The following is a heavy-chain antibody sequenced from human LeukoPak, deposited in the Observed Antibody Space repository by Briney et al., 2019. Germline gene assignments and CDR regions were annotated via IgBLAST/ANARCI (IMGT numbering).Heavy chain of an antibody. J-gene: IGHJ2*01. CDR3: ATRVGLTRSWYFDL. Sequence: GGSLRLSCAASGFIFNNNGLSWVPQAPGKGLEWVSSISGSGGSTAYADSVKGRFTFSRDNSKNTMFLQMNSLRVEDTAVYYCATRVGLTRSWYFDLWGRGTLVTVSS. CDR1: GFIFNNNG. CDR2: ISGSGGST. V-gene: IGHV3-23*01.